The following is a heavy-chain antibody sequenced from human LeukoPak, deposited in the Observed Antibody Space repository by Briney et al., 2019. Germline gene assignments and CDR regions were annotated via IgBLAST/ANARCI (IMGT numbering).Heavy chain of an antibody. J-gene: IGHJ4*02. Sequence: GESLKISFKGSGYSFTSYWIGWVRPMPGKGLEWMGIIYAGDSDTRYSPSFQGQVTISADKSISTAYLQWNSLKASDTAMYYCARMVSGEGFDYWGQGALVTVSS. CDR2: IYAGDSDT. D-gene: IGHD3-10*01. CDR3: ARMVSGEGFDY. V-gene: IGHV5-51*01. CDR1: GYSFTSYW.